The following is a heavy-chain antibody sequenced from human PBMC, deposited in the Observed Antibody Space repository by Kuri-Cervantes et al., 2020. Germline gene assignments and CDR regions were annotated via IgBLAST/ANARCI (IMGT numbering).Heavy chain of an antibody. CDR1: GASMKSDY. Sequence: SETLSLTCSVSGASMKSDYWSWIRQPPKKGLEWIGYVYHSGFTNNNASLESRVSMSIDTSKNEFSLKLTSVTAADSAVYYCARWSRQFVRFDSWGQGTLVTVSS. CDR3: ARWSRQFVRFDS. CDR2: VYHSGFT. D-gene: IGHD3-10*01. V-gene: IGHV4-59*01. J-gene: IGHJ4*02.